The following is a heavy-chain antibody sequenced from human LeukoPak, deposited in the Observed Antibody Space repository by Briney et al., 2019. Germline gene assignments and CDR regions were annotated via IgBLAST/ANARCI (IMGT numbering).Heavy chain of an antibody. J-gene: IGHJ6*03. V-gene: IGHV4-4*09. CDR2: IYTSGST. CDR1: GGSISSYY. D-gene: IGHD5-12*01. Sequence: SETLSLTCTVSGGSISSYYWSWIRQPPGKGLEWIGYIYTSGSTNYNPSLKSRVTISVDTSKNQFSLKLSSATAADTAVYYCARQDRGYSGYDPLNYYYYYYYMDVWGKGTTVTVSS. CDR3: ARQDRGYSGYDPLNYYYYYYYMDV.